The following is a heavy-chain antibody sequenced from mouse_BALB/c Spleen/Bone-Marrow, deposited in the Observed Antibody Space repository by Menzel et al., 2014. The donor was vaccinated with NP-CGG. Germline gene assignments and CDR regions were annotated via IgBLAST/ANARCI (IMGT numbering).Heavy chain of an antibody. CDR3: TRSNYGYWYFDV. J-gene: IGHJ1*01. V-gene: IGHV1-14*01. CDR2: INPYNDGT. CDR1: GYTFTSYV. Sequence: VQLQQSGPELVKPGASVKMSCKASGYTFTSYVMHWVKQKPGQGLEWIGYINPYNDGTKYNEKFKSKATLTVDKSSSTAYMQLSSLTSEDSAVYYCTRSNYGYWYFDVWGAGTMVTVSS. D-gene: IGHD1-1*01.